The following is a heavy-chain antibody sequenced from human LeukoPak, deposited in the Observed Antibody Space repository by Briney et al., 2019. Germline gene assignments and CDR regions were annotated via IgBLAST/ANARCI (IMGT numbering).Heavy chain of an antibody. CDR1: GYTFTSYG. CDR2: ISAYNGNT. D-gene: IGHD6-19*01. V-gene: IGHV1-18*01. J-gene: IGHJ4*02. CDR3: ARDVNRYRSGRFDY. Sequence: ASVKVSCKASGYTFTSYGISWVRQAPGQGLEWMGWISAYNGNTNYAQKLQGRVTMTTDTSTSTAYMELRCLRSDDTAVYYCARDVNRYRSGRFDYWGQGTLVTVSS.